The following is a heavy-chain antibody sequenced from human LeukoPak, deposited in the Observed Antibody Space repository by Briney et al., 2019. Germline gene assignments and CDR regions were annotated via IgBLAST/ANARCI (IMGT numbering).Heavy chain of an antibody. J-gene: IGHJ1*01. CDR3: ARYSSSGEYFQH. V-gene: IGHV4-59*11. CDR1: GGSISSHY. Sequence: SSETLSLTCTVSGGSISSHYWSWIRQPPGKGLEWIGYIYYSGSTNYNPSLKSRVTISVDTSKNQFSLRLSSVTAADTAVYYCARYSSSGEYFQHWGQGTLVTVSS. CDR2: IYYSGST. D-gene: IGHD6-13*01.